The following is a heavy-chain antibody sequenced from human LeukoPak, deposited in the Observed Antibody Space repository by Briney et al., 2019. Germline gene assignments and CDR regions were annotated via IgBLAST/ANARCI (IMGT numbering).Heavy chain of an antibody. CDR1: GGSFSGYY. D-gene: IGHD2-21*01. CDR3: ARGGGVWWEHEFDY. J-gene: IGHJ4*02. V-gene: IGHV4-34*01. Sequence: SETLSLTCAVCGGSFSGYYWSWIRQPPGKGLKWIGEINHSGSTNYNPSLKSRVTISVDTSKNQFSLKLSSVTAADTAVYYCARGGGVWWEHEFDYWGQGTLVTVSS. CDR2: INHSGST.